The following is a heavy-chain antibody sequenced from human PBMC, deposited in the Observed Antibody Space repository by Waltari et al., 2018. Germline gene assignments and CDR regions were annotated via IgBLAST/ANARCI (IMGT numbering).Heavy chain of an antibody. J-gene: IGHJ4*02. CDR2: IRSDGSST. CDR1: GFTFSNYW. Sequence: EVQLVESGGGLVQPGGSLRLSCAASGFTFSNYWMHWVRQAPGKGLLWVSRIRSDGSSTTYADSVKGRFTISRDNAKNTLYLQMNSLRTEDTAVYYCARERSVASDYWGQGTLVTVSS. D-gene: IGHD6-19*01. CDR3: ARERSVASDY. V-gene: IGHV3-74*01.